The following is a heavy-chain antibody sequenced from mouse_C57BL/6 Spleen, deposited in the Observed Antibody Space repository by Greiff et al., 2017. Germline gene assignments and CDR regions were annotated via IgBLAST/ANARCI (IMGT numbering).Heavy chain of an antibody. J-gene: IGHJ3*01. CDR1: GYSFTDYN. CDR3: ASDSNYPAWFAY. Sequence: EVHLVEPGPELVKPGASVKMSCKASGYSFTDYNMNWVKQSNGQSLEWIGVINPNYGTTSYNQKFKGKATLTVDPSSSTAYMQLNSLTSEDSAVYYCASDSNYPAWFAYWGQGTLVTVSA. V-gene: IGHV1-39*01. D-gene: IGHD2-5*01. CDR2: INPNYGTT.